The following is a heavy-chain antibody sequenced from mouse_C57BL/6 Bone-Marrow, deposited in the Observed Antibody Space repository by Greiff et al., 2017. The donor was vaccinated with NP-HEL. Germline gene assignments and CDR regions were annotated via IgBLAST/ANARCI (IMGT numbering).Heavy chain of an antibody. D-gene: IGHD1-1*01. CDR3: ARGANPDY. J-gene: IGHJ2*01. Sequence: QSGAELARPGASVKLSCKASGYTFTSYGISWVKQRTGQGLEWIGMIHPNSGSTNYNEKFKSKATLTVDKSSSTAYMQLSSLTSEDSAVYYCARGANPDYWGQGTTLTVSS. CDR2: IHPNSGST. CDR1: GYTFTSYG. V-gene: IGHV1-81*01.